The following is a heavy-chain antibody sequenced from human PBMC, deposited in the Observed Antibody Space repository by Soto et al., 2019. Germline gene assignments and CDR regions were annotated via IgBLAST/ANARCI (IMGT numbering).Heavy chain of an antibody. D-gene: IGHD3-10*01. V-gene: IGHV3-33*01. CDR3: ARVRPLGDYYDY. Sequence: QVQLVESGGGVVQPGRSLRLSCAASGFTFSSYGMHWVRQAPGKGLEWVAVIWYDGSNKYYADSVKGRFTISRDNSKNTLYLQMNPLRAEDTAVYYCARVRPLGDYYDYWGQGTLVTVSS. J-gene: IGHJ4*02. CDR1: GFTFSSYG. CDR2: IWYDGSNK.